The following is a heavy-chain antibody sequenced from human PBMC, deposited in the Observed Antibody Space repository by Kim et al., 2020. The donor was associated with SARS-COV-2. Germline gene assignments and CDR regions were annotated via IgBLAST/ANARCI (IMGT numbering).Heavy chain of an antibody. CDR1: GYTFTSYA. Sequence: ASVKVSCKASGYTFTSYAMHWVRQAPGQRLEWMGWINAGNGNTKYSQKFQGRVTITRDTSASTAYMELSSLRSEDTAVYYCARHTPFNYYDSSGYDYWGQGTLVTVSS. V-gene: IGHV1-3*01. D-gene: IGHD3-22*01. J-gene: IGHJ4*02. CDR2: INAGNGNT. CDR3: ARHTPFNYYDSSGYDY.